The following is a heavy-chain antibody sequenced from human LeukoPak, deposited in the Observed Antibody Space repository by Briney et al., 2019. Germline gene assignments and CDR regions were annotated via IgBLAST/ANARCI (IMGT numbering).Heavy chain of an antibody. Sequence: ASVTVSCKASGFTFTSYDINWVRQATGQGLEGMGWMNPNSGNTGYAQKFQGRVTMTRNTSISTAYMELSSLRSEDTAVYYCARDGSSSFDYYYYMDVWGKGTTVTVSS. CDR3: ARDGSSSFDYYYYMDV. J-gene: IGHJ6*03. CDR1: GFTFTSYD. V-gene: IGHV1-8*01. CDR2: MNPNSGNT. D-gene: IGHD6-6*01.